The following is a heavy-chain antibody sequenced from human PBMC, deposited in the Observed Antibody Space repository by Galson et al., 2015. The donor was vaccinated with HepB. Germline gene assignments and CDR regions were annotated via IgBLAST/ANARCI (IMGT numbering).Heavy chain of an antibody. CDR2: ISAYNGNT. CDR3: ARDRFLLWLRDPSNWFDP. V-gene: IGHV1-18*01. Sequence: SVKVSCKASGYTFTSYGISWVRQAPGQGLEWMGWISAYNGNTNYAQKLQGRVTMTTDTSTSTAYMELRSLRSDDTAVYYCARDRFLLWLRDPSNWFDPWGQGTLVTVSS. CDR1: GYTFTSYG. D-gene: IGHD3-10*01. J-gene: IGHJ5*02.